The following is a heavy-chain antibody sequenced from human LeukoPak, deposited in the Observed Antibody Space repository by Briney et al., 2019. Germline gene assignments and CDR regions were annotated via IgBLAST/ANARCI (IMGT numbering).Heavy chain of an antibody. D-gene: IGHD3-10*01. CDR2: IKSKTDGGTT. V-gene: IGHV3-15*01. J-gene: IGHJ4*02. CDR3: AKEIYGSGSFHPYFDY. Sequence: KSGGSLRLSCAASGFTFSNAWMSWVRQAPGKGLEWVGRIKSKTDGGTTDYAAPVKGRFTISRDDSKNTLYLQMNSLRAEDTAVYYCAKEIYGSGSFHPYFDYWGQGTLVTVSS. CDR1: GFTFSNAW.